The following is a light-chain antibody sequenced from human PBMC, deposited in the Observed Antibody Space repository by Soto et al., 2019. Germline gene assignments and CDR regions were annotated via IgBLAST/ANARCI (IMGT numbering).Light chain of an antibody. CDR1: QTIGTY. CDR3: QQSYNTPLT. J-gene: IGKJ1*01. Sequence: IEVTQSPSSLPPSFGDRVTITCRASQTIGTYLNWYRHKSGAAPELLIYDASTLQSGVPSRFSGGASGTDFTLTISSLQLEDFATYYCQQSYNTPLTFGQGTKVDIK. V-gene: IGKV1-39*01. CDR2: DAS.